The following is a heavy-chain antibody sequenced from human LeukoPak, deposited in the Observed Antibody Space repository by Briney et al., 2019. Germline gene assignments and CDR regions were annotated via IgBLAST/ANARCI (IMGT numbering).Heavy chain of an antibody. CDR3: TREGVAPGNWFDP. CDR1: GGSISSDSYY. D-gene: IGHD3-3*01. CDR2: ISYSGTT. Sequence: SETLSLTCTVSGGSISSDSYYWGWIRQPPGKGLEWIGSISYSGTTYYNPSLKSRVTISRDTSKNQFSLNLNSVTAADTAVYYCTREGVAPGNWFDPWGQGTLVTVSS. V-gene: IGHV4-39*07. J-gene: IGHJ5*02.